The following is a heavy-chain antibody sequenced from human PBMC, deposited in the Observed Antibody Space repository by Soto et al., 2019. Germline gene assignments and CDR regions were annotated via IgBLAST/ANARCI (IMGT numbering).Heavy chain of an antibody. D-gene: IGHD3-22*01. CDR2: IDTAGDT. CDR1: GFTFYNYD. CDR3: TRGKYYYDTSGYYDF. Sequence: GGSLRLSCAASGFTFYNYDMHWVRQATGKGLEWVSAIDTAGDTYYPGSVKGRFTISRENAKNSLFLQMDSLRTEDTAVYYCTRGKYYYDTSGYYDFWGQGTLVTVSS. J-gene: IGHJ4*02. V-gene: IGHV3-13*01.